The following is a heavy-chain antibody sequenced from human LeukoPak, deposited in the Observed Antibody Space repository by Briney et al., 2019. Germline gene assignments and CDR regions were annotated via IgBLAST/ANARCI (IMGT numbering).Heavy chain of an antibody. J-gene: IGHJ4*02. D-gene: IGHD3-3*01. V-gene: IGHV4-59*01. CDR3: ASTRINYDFWSGYRY. Sequence: SETLSLTCTVSGGSLSSFSWSWIRQPPGKGLEWIGYIYYSGSTYYNPSLKSRVTISVDTSKNQFSLKLSSVTAADTAVYYCASTRINYDFWSGYRYWGQGTLVTVSS. CDR1: GGSLSSFS. CDR2: IYYSGST.